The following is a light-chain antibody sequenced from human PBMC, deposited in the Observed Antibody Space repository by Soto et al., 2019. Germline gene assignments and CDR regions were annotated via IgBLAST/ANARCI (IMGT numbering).Light chain of an antibody. Sequence: DIQMTQSPSTLSAFVGDRVTITCRASQSISSWLAWYQLKPGKAPKLLIYTASNLQTGVPSRFSGSGSGTEFTLTISSLQPDDFATYYCQQYNSYSTFGQGTKMEIK. CDR2: TAS. J-gene: IGKJ2*01. V-gene: IGKV1-5*03. CDR1: QSISSW. CDR3: QQYNSYST.